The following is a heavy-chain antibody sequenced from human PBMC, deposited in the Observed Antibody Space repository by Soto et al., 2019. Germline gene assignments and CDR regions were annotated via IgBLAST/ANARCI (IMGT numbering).Heavy chain of an antibody. CDR2: ISYDGSNK. D-gene: IGHD1-26*01. V-gene: IGHV3-30-3*01. CDR1: GFTFSSYA. CDR3: ATDIEVDV. J-gene: IGHJ6*02. Sequence: QVQLVESGGGVVQPGRSLRLSCAASGFTFSSYAMHWVRQAPGKGLEGVAIISYDGSNKYYADSVKGRFTISRDNSKNTLYLQMNSLRAEDTAVYYWATDIEVDVWGQGTTVTVSS.